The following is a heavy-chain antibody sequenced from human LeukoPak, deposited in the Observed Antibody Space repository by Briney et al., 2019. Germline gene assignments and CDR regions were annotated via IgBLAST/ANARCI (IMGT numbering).Heavy chain of an antibody. D-gene: IGHD2-15*01. CDR2: IIPIFGTA. CDR1: GYTFTSYG. CDR3: ARTGYCSGGSCPDY. J-gene: IGHJ4*02. Sequence: GASVKVSCKASGYTFTSYGISWVRQAPGQGLEWMGGIIPIFGTANYAQKFQGRVTITTDESTSTAYMELSSLRSEDTAVYYCARTGYCSGGSCPDYWGQGALVTVSS. V-gene: IGHV1-69*05.